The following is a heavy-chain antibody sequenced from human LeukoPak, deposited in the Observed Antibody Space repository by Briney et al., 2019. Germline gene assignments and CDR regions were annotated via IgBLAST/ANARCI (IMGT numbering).Heavy chain of an antibody. CDR2: INPNSGGT. V-gene: IGHV1-2*02. CDR3: ATHQSITMVRGVMDY. D-gene: IGHD3-10*01. J-gene: IGHJ4*02. Sequence: WMGXINPNSGGTNYAQKFQGRVTMTRDTSISTAYMELSRLRSDDTAVYYCATHQSITMVRGVMDYWGQGTLVTVSS.